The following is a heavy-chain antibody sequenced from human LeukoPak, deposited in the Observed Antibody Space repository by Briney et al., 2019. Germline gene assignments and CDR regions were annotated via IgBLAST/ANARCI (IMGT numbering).Heavy chain of an antibody. V-gene: IGHV3-23*01. CDR3: ARDAQYYYDDSGYYYLDY. J-gene: IGHJ4*02. CDR1: GFTFSSYA. CDR2: TSGSGGST. Sequence: QPGGSLRLSCAASGFTFSSYAMSWVRQAPGKGLEWVSATSGSGGSTYYADSVKGRFTISRDNSKNTLYLQMNSLRAEDTAIYYCARDAQYYYDDSGYYYLDYWGQGTLVTVSS. D-gene: IGHD3-22*01.